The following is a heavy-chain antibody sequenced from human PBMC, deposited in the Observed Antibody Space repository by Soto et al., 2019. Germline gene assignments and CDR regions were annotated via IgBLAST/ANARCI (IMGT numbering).Heavy chain of an antibody. V-gene: IGHV2-5*02. J-gene: IGHJ6*02. D-gene: IGHD2-21*02. CDR2: IYRDNDK. CDR1: RFSLNTCGLG. Sequence: QITLKESGPTLVKPTQTLTLTCTFSRFSLNTCGLGVGWIRQPPGKALEWLALIYRDNDKHYSPSLKSRVTPTNHPSKKQVVLTMSNMYPVDAGTYSCVHSPCRGDCLQSYSSHYYYGMDVWGQGTTVPVSS. CDR3: VHSPCRGDCLQSYSSHYYYGMDV.